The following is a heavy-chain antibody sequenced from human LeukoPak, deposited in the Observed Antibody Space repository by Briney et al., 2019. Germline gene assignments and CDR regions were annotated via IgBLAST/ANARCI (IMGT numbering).Heavy chain of an antibody. CDR2: INSDGSST. V-gene: IGHV3-74*01. CDR3: ARAVRGYFDY. CDR1: GFTFSSYA. Sequence: GGSLRPSCSASGFTFSSYAMHWVRQAPGKGLVWVSRINSDGSSTSYADSVKGRFTISRDNAKNTLYLQMNSLRAEDTAVYYCARAVRGYFDYWGQGTLVTVSS. D-gene: IGHD3-10*01. J-gene: IGHJ4*02.